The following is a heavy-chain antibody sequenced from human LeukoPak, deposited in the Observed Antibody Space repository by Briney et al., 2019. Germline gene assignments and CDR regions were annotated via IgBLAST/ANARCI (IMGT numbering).Heavy chain of an antibody. D-gene: IGHD3-22*01. CDR3: ARHEDESSGYLFDY. V-gene: IGHV4-59*08. CDR2: IYYSGST. Sequence: SDTLSLTCSVSGGSISGYYLSWIRQPPGKGLEWIGNIYYSGSTNYNPSLNSRVTISVDTSKNQFSLKLSSVTAADTAVYYCARHEDESSGYLFDYWGQGTLVTVSS. CDR1: GGSISGYY. J-gene: IGHJ4*02.